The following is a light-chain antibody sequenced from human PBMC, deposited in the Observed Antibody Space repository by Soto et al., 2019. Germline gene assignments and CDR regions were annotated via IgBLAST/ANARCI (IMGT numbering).Light chain of an antibody. CDR3: KQRSNWPPIT. CDR2: DAS. J-gene: IGKJ5*01. V-gene: IGKV3-11*01. Sequence: EIVLTQSPATLSLSPGERATLSCRASQSISSYLAWYQQKPGQAPRLLIYDASNRATGIPARFSGSGSGTNFTLPISSLEPEDCAVFYCKQRSNWPPITFGQGTRLEIK. CDR1: QSISSY.